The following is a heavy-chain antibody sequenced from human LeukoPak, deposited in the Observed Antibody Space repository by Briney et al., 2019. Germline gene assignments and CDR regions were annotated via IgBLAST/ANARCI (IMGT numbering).Heavy chain of an antibody. V-gene: IGHV4-59*11. CDR3: ARDHDGGNDY. D-gene: IGHD4-23*01. J-gene: IGHJ4*02. CDR2: IYYSGST. CDR1: GGSISSHY. Sequence: SETLSLTCTVSGGSISSHYWSWLRQPPGKGLEWIGYIYYSGSTNYNPSLKSRVTISVDTSKNQFSLKLSSVTAADTAVYYCARDHDGGNDYWGQGTLVTVSS.